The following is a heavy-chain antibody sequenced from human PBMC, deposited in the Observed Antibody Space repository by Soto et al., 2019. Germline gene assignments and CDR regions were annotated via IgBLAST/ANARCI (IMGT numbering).Heavy chain of an antibody. J-gene: IGHJ4*02. Sequence: GGSLRLSCAASGFTFSTYWMDWVRQTPGKGLEWVANINQDGSEKNYVDSVKGRFTIYRDNAKNSLYLQMSSLTAEDSALYYCSRSLNSWGQGTLVTVSS. CDR1: GFTFSTYW. V-gene: IGHV3-7*01. CDR2: INQDGSEK. CDR3: SRSLNS.